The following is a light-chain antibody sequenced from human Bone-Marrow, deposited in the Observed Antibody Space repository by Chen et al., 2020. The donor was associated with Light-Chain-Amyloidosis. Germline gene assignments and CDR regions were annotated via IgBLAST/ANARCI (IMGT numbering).Light chain of an antibody. CDR2: EVT. CDR1: SSDVSGANP. J-gene: IGLJ1*01. V-gene: IGLV2-14*01. CDR3: SSYTITNTLV. Sequence: QSALTQPVSVPGSPVQSITISCTGTSSDVSGANPFSWYQQHPDKAPKLMIYEVTNRPSWVPDRFSGSKSDNPASLTISGLQTEDEADYFCSSYTITNTLVFGSGTRVTVL.